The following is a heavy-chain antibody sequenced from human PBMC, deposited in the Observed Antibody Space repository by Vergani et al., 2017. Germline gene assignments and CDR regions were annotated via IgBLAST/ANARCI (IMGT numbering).Heavy chain of an antibody. CDR2: IYHRGHT. D-gene: IGHD4-23*01. CDR1: GGSLRRISW. V-gene: IGHV4-4*02. J-gene: IGHJ4*02. CDR3: ASRSTGVGDY. Sequence: QVQLQESGPGLVKPSGNLSLTCAVSGGSLRRISWWSGVRPPPGKGRERIGEIYHRGHTHYNPSLKSGVTISVYKSKNQFSLKLSSVTAADTAVYYCASRSTGVGDYWGQGTLVTVSS.